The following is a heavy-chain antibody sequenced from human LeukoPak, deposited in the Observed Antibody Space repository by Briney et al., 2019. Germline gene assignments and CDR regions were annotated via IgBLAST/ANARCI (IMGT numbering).Heavy chain of an antibody. CDR3: ARDLRSSSWSYYFDY. J-gene: IGHJ4*02. V-gene: IGHV4-59*01. Sequence: SETLSLTCTVSGDSIREYYWSWIRQPPGKGLEWIGYVFYSGSTNYNPSLKSRVTTSVDTSKNQLSLKLSSVTAADTAVYYCARDLRSSSWSYYFDYWGQGTLVTVSS. CDR2: VFYSGST. D-gene: IGHD6-13*01. CDR1: GDSIREYY.